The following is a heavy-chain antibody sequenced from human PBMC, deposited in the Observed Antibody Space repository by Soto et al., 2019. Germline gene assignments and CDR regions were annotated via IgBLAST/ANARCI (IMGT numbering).Heavy chain of an antibody. D-gene: IGHD6-19*01. CDR3: ARGPYSSGVDY. CDR1: AGTFSSYA. CDR2: IIPIFGTA. Sequence: QVQLVQSGAEVKKPGSSVKVSCKTSAGTFSSYAISWVRQAPGQGLEGMGGIIPIFGTANYAQKFQGRVTITADKSTSTAYVEVSSLRSEDTAVYYCARGPYSSGVDYWGQGTLVTVSS. J-gene: IGHJ4*02. V-gene: IGHV1-69*06.